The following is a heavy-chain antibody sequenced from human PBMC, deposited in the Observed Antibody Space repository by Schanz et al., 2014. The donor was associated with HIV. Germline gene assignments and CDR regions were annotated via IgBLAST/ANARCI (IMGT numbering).Heavy chain of an antibody. CDR1: GFIFSNHA. CDR3: ARGWRENSFDY. D-gene: IGHD6-19*01. CDR2: ISISGDVT. V-gene: IGHV3-23*01. J-gene: IGHJ4*02. Sequence: EVQLLESGGGLVQPGGSLRLSCVASGFIFSNHAMSWVRQAPGKGLEWVSGISISGDVTYYSDSVKGRFTISRDNSKNLLYLQMNSLRDDDTAVYYCARGWRENSFDYWGQGTLVTVSS.